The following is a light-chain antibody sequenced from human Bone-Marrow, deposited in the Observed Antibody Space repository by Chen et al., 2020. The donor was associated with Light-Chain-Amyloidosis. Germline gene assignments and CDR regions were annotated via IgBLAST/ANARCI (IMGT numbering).Light chain of an antibody. V-gene: IGLV2-23*02. CDR3: CSYAGSRTRV. J-gene: IGLJ3*02. CDR1: SSDVGTYNL. CDR2: EVT. Sequence: QSALAQTASVSGSPGHSITISCTGTSSDVGTYNLVSWYKQDPGRAPKLLIYEVTKRPSGISAHFHCSKSGNTASLTISGLHVEDEAAYYCCSYAGSRTRVFGGGTKLTVL.